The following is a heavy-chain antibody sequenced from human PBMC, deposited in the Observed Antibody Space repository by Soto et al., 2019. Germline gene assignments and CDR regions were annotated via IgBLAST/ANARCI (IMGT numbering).Heavy chain of an antibody. J-gene: IGHJ4*02. V-gene: IGHV4-61*08. CDR2: IYYSGST. CDR3: AGTRGYCSGGSCPTVVDY. D-gene: IGHD2-15*01. Sequence: PSETLSLTCSVSGGSISGGVYYWSWIRQPPGKGLEWIGYIYYSGSTNYNPSLKSRVTISVDTSKNQFSLKLSSVTAADTAVYYCAGTRGYCSGGSCPTVVDYWGQGTLVTVSS. CDR1: GGSISGGVYY.